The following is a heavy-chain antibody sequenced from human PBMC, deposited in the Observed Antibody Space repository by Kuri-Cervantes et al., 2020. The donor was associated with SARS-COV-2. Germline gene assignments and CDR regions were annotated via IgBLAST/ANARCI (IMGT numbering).Heavy chain of an antibody. V-gene: IGHV3-30*18. J-gene: IGHJ5*02. Sequence: GGSLRLSCAASGFTFSTYRMHWVRQAPGKGLEWVSVISFDESDKDYVDSVKGRFTMSGDNSKNTLYLQMSGLRTEDTTVYYCAKKCRVMIIKVVMVVDLNWFDPWGQGILVTVSS. CDR1: GFTFSTYR. CDR2: ISFDESDK. D-gene: IGHD3-22*01. CDR3: AKKCRVMIIKVVMVVDLNWFDP.